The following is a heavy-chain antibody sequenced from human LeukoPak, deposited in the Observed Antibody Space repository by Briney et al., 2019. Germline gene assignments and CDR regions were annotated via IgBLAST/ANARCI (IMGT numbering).Heavy chain of an antibody. CDR2: ISWNSGSI. J-gene: IGHJ4*02. Sequence: GGSLKLSCAASGFTFDDYAMHWVRQAPGKGLEWVSGISWNSGSIGYADSVKGRFTISRDNAKNSLYLQMNSLRAEDMAVYYCARERANCHFDYWGQGTPVTVSS. V-gene: IGHV3-9*03. D-gene: IGHD4/OR15-4a*01. CDR3: ARERANCHFDY. CDR1: GFTFDDYA.